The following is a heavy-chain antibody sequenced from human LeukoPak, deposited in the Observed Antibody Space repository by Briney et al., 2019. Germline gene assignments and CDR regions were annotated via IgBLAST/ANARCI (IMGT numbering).Heavy chain of an antibody. CDR1: GGTFSSYA. V-gene: IGHV1-69*04. D-gene: IGHD4-11*01. CDR3: ATRTTVTPKTYFDY. Sequence: SVKVSCKASGGTFSSYAISWVRQAPGQGLEWMGRIIPILGIANYAQKFQGRVTITADKSTSTAYMELSSLRSEDTAVYYCATRTTVTPKTYFDYWGQGTLVTVSS. J-gene: IGHJ4*02. CDR2: IIPILGIA.